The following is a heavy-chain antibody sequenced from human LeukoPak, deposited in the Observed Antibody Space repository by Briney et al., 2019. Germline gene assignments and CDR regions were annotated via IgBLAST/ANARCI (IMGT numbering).Heavy chain of an antibody. D-gene: IGHD3-3*01. Sequence: SGPTLVKPTQTLTLTCTFSGFSLSTSGVGVGWIRQPPGKALEWLALIYWDDDKRYSPSLKSRLTITKDTSKNQVVLTMTNMDPVDTATYYCARPRKIRFLEWYFDYWGQGTLVTVSS. CDR2: IYWDDDK. V-gene: IGHV2-5*02. J-gene: IGHJ4*02. CDR3: ARPRKIRFLEWYFDY. CDR1: GFSLSTSGVG.